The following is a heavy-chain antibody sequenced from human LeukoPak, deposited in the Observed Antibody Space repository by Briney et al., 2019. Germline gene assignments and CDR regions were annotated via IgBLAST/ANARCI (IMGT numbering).Heavy chain of an antibody. CDR1: GFTFSSYA. D-gene: IGHD1-26*01. V-gene: IGHV3-30*09. CDR3: ARDRGGSYFDY. Sequence: GGSLRLSCAASGFTFSSYAMHWVRQAPGKGLEWVAVISYDGSNKYYADSVKGRFAISRDNSKNTLYLQMNSLRAEDTAVYYCARDRGGSYFDYWGQGTLVTASS. CDR2: ISYDGSNK. J-gene: IGHJ4*02.